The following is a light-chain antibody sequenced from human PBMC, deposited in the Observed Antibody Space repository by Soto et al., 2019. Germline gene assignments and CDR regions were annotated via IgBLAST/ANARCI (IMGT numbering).Light chain of an antibody. J-gene: IGKJ1*01. CDR2: LGS. CDR3: MQALQGPLT. V-gene: IGKV2-28*01. Sequence: DIVMTQSPLSLPVTPGEPASISCRSSQSLLHSNGYNYLHWYLQKPGQSPQLLIYLGSNRASGVPDRFSVSGSVTDLKLKIIIVEAEDVGVYFCMQALQGPLTFGQVTKVEIK. CDR1: QSLLHSNGYNY.